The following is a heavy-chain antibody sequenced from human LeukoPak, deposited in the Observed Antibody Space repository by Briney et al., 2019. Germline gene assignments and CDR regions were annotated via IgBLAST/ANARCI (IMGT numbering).Heavy chain of an antibody. CDR2: IHYSGST. Sequence: SETLSLTCTVSGGSISSFYWSWIRQPPGKGLEWIGYIHYSGSTNYNPSLKSRVTISQDTSKNQFSLKLSSVTAADTAVYYCARDSSSWYDYWGQGTLVTVSS. CDR3: ARDSSSWYDY. V-gene: IGHV4-59*12. J-gene: IGHJ4*02. D-gene: IGHD6-13*01. CDR1: GGSISSFY.